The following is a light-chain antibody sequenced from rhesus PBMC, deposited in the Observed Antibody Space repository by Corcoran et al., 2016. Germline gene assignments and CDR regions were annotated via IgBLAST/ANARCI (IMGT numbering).Light chain of an antibody. CDR2: DIS. CDR3: QQYSNWPYS. J-gene: IGKJ2*01. Sequence: TVLTQSPATLSLSPGERATLSCRASQSVSSSLAWYQQKPGQAPRLLFYDISRRATGIPDRFSGSGSGTDFTLTNSRLEPEGVGVYYCQQYSNWPYSFGQGTKVEIK. CDR1: QSVSSS. V-gene: IGKV3-35*01.